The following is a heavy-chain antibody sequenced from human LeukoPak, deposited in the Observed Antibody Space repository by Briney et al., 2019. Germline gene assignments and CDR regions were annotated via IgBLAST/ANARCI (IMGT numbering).Heavy chain of an antibody. V-gene: IGHV3-49*04. CDR1: GFTFGAFA. J-gene: IGHJ4*02. CDR3: TRALGSSRYYLDY. Sequence: GGSLRLSCTASGFTFGAFAMSSVRRAPGTGREGVGFIRSKAFVGTTEYAASVKGRFTISRDDSKSIAYLQMKSVKDEDTAVYYCTRALGSSRYYLDYWGQGTLVTVSS. D-gene: IGHD2-2*01. CDR2: IRSKAFVGTT.